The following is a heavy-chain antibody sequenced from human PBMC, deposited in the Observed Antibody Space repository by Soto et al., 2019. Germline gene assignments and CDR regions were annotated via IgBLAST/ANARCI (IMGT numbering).Heavy chain of an antibody. CDR3: SRHPGPYCSGGSCYPDASDI. CDR2: IYYSGST. CDR1: GGSISSYY. Sequence: PSETLSLTCTVSGGSISSYYWSWIRQPPGKELEWIGYIYYSGSTNYNPSLKSRVTISVDTSENQFSLKLSSVTAADTAVYYCSRHPGPYCSGGSCYPDASDIWGQGTMVTVSS. V-gene: IGHV4-59*08. J-gene: IGHJ3*02. D-gene: IGHD2-15*01.